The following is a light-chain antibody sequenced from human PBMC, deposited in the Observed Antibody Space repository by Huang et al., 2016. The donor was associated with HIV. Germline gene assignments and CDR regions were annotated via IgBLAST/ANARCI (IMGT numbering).Light chain of an antibody. Sequence: DIQMTQSPSSLSASVGDRVTITCRASQDISNWLAWYQQKPGRPPKLLIYGASSLYSGVPSRFSGSGSGTDFTLTISSLQPEDFATYYCHQSNSFPLTFGGGTKVEMK. CDR3: HQSNSFPLT. V-gene: IGKV1D-12*01. CDR2: GAS. CDR1: QDISNW. J-gene: IGKJ4*01.